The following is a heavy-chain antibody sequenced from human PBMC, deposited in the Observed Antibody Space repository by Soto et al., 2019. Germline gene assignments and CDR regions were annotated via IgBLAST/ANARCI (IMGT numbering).Heavy chain of an antibody. Sequence: GGSLRLSCAASGFTFGTYGMHWVRQAPGKGLEWVAGIWYDGSVKTYADSVKGRFSVSRDNSQNTVSLQMNTLRAEDTAVYSCARGWVQSHYFDPWGQGTLVTVSS. V-gene: IGHV3-33*01. J-gene: IGHJ4*02. CDR3: ARGWVQSHYFDP. CDR2: IWYDGSVK. D-gene: IGHD1-1*01. CDR1: GFTFGTYG.